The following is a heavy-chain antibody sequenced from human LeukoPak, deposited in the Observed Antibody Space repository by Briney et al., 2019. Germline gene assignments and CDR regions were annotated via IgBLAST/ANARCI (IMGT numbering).Heavy chain of an antibody. V-gene: IGHV4-39*01. CDR1: GGSISSSSYY. D-gene: IGHD2-2*02. Sequence: PSETLSLTCTVSGGSISSSSYYWGWIRQPPGKGLEWIGSIYYSGSTYYNPSLKSRVTISVVTSKNQFSLKLSSVTAADTAVYYCARQIVVVPAAIGDAFDIWGQGTMVTVSS. J-gene: IGHJ3*02. CDR3: ARQIVVVPAAIGDAFDI. CDR2: IYYSGST.